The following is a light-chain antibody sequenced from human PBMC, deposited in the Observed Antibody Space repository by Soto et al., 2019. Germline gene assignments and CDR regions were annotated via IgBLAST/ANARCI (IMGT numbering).Light chain of an antibody. CDR1: ESISTY. Sequence: DLPITQAPASLSASVGDRIPITCRASESISTYLTWYQQKSGEAPRLLIFGSFNLQSGVPSRFSGGGSGTDGTITIRNLKPEDVTTYEGQQRYSPPKTFGQGTKVDIK. J-gene: IGKJ1*01. CDR3: QQRYSPPKT. V-gene: IGKV1-39*01. CDR2: GSF.